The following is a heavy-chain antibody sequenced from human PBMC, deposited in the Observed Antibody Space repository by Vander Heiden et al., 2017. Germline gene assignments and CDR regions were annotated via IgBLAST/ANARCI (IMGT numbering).Heavy chain of an antibody. V-gene: IGHV3-9*01. CDR2: ISRNGGAV. J-gene: IGHJ3*01. D-gene: IGHD4-17*01. Sequence: EVQLVESGGNLVQPSRSLRLSCAASGFTFDQYPMHWVRQVPGKGLEWVSSISRNGGAVGYADSVKGRFTISRDNAKNSLYLQMNSLRPEDTAFYYCARDWGDGDFRYAIDLWGQGTMVTVSS. CDR3: ARDWGDGDFRYAIDL. CDR1: GFTFDQYP.